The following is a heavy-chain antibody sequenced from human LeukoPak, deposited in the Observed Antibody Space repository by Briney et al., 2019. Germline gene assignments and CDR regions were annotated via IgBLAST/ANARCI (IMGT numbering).Heavy chain of an antibody. CDR1: DFSFETYW. CDR2: INEDGTEK. CDR3: ARGETMDV. V-gene: IGHV3-7*01. J-gene: IGHJ6*03. Sequence: PGGSLRLPCVALDFSFETYWMSWVRQAPGKGPQWVANINEDGTEKHYVGSVRGRFTISRDNAESSLHLQMNSLRPDDLGVYYCARGETMDVWGKGTMVTASS. D-gene: IGHD5-24*01.